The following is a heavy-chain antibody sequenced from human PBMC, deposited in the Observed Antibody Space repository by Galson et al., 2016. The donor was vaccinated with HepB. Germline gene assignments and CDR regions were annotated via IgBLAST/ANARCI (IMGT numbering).Heavy chain of an antibody. CDR2: IWYDGSNK. D-gene: IGHD2-21*02. J-gene: IGHJ5*02. CDR1: GFTFSSYG. Sequence: SLRLPCAASGFTFSSYGMHWVRQAPGKGLEWVAVIWYDGSNKYYADSVKGRFTISRDNSKNTLYLQMNSLRAEDTAVYYCARDRFPRVTRGRNWFDPWGQGTLVTVSS. V-gene: IGHV3-33*01. CDR3: ARDRFPRVTRGRNWFDP.